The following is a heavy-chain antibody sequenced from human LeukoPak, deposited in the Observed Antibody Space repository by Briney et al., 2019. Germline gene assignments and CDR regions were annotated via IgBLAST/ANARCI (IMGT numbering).Heavy chain of an antibody. Sequence: GRSLRLSCVASGFTDYAIHWVRQAPGKVLEWVAVISYDGSYRYYADSVKGRFTISRDNAKNSLYLQMNSLRAEDTAVYYCARDPDYGDYFDYWGQGTLVTVSS. V-gene: IGHV3-30*04. D-gene: IGHD3-16*01. CDR2: ISYDGSYR. CDR3: ARDPDYGDYFDY. J-gene: IGHJ4*02. CDR1: GFTDYA.